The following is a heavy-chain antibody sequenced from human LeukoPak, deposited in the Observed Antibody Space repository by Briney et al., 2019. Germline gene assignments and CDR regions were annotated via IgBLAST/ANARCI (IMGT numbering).Heavy chain of an antibody. V-gene: IGHV3-7*01. CDR1: GFAFSDYW. Sequence: GGSLRLSCATFGFAFSDYWMTWVRQVPGKGLEWVANINREGNEKYYVDSVKGRFTISRDNAKNSVDLQMDSLRVEYTAVYYCARVGTWELQRVFDFWGQGTLVTVSS. D-gene: IGHD1-26*01. CDR3: ARVGTWELQRVFDF. CDR2: INREGNEK. J-gene: IGHJ4*02.